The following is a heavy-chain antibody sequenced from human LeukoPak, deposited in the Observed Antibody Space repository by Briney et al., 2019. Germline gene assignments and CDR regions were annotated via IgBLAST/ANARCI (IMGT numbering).Heavy chain of an antibody. D-gene: IGHD3-22*01. CDR1: GFTSRNYG. Sequence: GGSLRLSSAASGFTSRNYGMNWVRQAPGKGLDWVAVISNDGGNKYYADSVKGRFTISRDNSKNTLYLQMNSLRAEDTAVYYCAKENYYDSSGYYPAGYYGMDVWGQGTTVTVSS. CDR3: AKENYYDSSGYYPAGYYGMDV. V-gene: IGHV3-30*18. CDR2: ISNDGGNK. J-gene: IGHJ6*02.